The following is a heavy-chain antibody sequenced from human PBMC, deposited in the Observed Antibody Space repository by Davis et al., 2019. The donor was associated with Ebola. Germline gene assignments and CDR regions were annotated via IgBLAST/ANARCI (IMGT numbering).Heavy chain of an antibody. J-gene: IGHJ5*02. CDR2: INSRDGST. CDR1: GYSFSNYY. CDR3: ARDGRVAMPLDP. V-gene: IGHV1-46*01. D-gene: IGHD2-15*01. Sequence: ASVKVSCKASGYSFSNYYLNWVRQAPGQGLEWMGMINSRDGSTTYAQKFQGRVTMTRDTSTTTVHMELSSLISEDTAVYYCARDGRVAMPLDPWGQGTLVTVSS.